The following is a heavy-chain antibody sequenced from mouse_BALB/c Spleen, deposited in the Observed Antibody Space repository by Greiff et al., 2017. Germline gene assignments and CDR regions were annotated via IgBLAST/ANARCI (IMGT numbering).Heavy chain of an antibody. CDR2: IWGDGST. CDR1: GFSLTGYG. J-gene: IGHJ4*01. D-gene: IGHD2-1*01. Sequence: QVQLQQSGPGLVAPSQSLSITCTVSGFSLTGYGVNWVRQPPGKGLEWLGMIWGDGSTDYNSALKSRLSISKDNSKSQVFLKMNSLQTDDTARYYCARELPIYYGNYENAMDYWGQGTSVTVSS. V-gene: IGHV2-6-7*01. CDR3: ARELPIYYGNYENAMDY.